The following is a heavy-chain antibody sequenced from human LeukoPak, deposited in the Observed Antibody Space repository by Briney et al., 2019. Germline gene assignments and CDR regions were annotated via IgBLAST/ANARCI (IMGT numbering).Heavy chain of an antibody. V-gene: IGHV4-4*07. CDR1: GGSISSYY. D-gene: IGHD3-22*01. CDR3: ARELDSSGYYYVGLNWFDP. Sequence: SETLSLTCTVSGGSISSYYWSWIRQPAGKGLEWIGRIYTSGSTNYNPSLKSRVTMSVDTSKNQFSLKLSSVTAADTAVYYCARELDSSGYYYVGLNWFDPWGQGTLVTVSS. CDR2: IYTSGST. J-gene: IGHJ5*02.